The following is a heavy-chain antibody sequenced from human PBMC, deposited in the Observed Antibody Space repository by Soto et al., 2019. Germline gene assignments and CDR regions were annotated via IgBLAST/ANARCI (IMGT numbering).Heavy chain of an antibody. CDR3: AKLGYCSGGTCYLDYYNGLAV. Sequence: EVQLLESGGGLVQPGGSLRLSCAASGFTFTRFAMTWVRQAPGKGLEWVSTIGASGDNTFYADSVKGRFTISRDNSGDTLFLQMNRLRAEDTALYYCAKLGYCSGGTCYLDYYNGLAVWGQGTTVTVSS. D-gene: IGHD2-15*01. V-gene: IGHV3-23*01. CDR1: GFTFTRFA. CDR2: IGASGDNT. J-gene: IGHJ6*02.